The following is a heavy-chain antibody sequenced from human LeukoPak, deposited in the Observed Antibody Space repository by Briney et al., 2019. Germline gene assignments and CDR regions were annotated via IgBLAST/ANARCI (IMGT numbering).Heavy chain of an antibody. CDR2: IYYSGST. Sequence: PSETLSLTCAVSGGSISSGGYSWSWIRQPPGKGLEWMGYIYYSGSTYYNPSLKSRVTISVDTSKNQFSLKLSSVTAADTAVYYCARARWGPLAVDAFDIWGQGTMVTVSS. V-gene: IGHV4-30-4*07. CDR1: GGSISSGGYS. D-gene: IGHD1-26*01. CDR3: ARARWGPLAVDAFDI. J-gene: IGHJ3*02.